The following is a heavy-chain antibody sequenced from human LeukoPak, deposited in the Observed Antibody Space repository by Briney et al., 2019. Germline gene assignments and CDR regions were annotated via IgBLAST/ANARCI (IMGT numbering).Heavy chain of an antibody. CDR3: ASGVLRWGSSFDY. J-gene: IGHJ4*02. V-gene: IGHV1-2*06. D-gene: IGHD2/OR15-2a*01. CDR2: INPKSGGT. Sequence: ASVKVSCKASGYTLTGYYIHGVRQAPGQGVEWVGRINPKSGGTNYAQKFQGRVTMTRDTSISTPYMELSRLRSDDTAVYYCASGVLRWGSSFDYWGQGTLVTVSS. CDR1: GYTLTGYY.